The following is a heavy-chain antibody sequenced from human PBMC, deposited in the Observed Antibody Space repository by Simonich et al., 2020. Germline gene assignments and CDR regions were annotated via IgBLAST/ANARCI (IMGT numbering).Heavy chain of an antibody. CDR2: ISSSSSYI. CDR3: AREQARGGAFDI. J-gene: IGHJ3*02. D-gene: IGHD3-16*01. Sequence: EVQLVESGGGLVKPGGSLRLSCAASGFTFSSYSMNWVRQAPGRGLEWCSSISSSSSYIYYADSVKGRLTISRDNAKNSLYLQMNSLRAEDTAVYYCAREQARGGAFDIWGQGTMVTVSS. V-gene: IGHV3-21*01. CDR1: GFTFSSYS.